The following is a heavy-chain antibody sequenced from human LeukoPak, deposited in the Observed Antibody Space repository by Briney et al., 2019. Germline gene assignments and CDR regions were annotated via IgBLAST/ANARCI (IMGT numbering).Heavy chain of an antibody. V-gene: IGHV3-30*03. CDR3: ARRPYSDTSGRLSDV. J-gene: IGHJ6*02. CDR1: GFTFSSYG. CDR2: ISYDGSNK. D-gene: IGHD3-22*01. Sequence: GGSLRLSCAASGFTFSSYGMHWVRQAPGKGLEWVAVISYDGSNKYYADSVKGRFTISRDNAKNSLYLQMNSLRDDDTALYYCARRPYSDTSGRLSDVWGRGTTVTVSS.